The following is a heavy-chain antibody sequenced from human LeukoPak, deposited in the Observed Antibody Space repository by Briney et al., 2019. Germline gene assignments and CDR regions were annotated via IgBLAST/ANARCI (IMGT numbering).Heavy chain of an antibody. D-gene: IGHD6-6*01. Sequence: PGGSLRLSXAASGFTFSGSAMHWVRQASGKGLEWVGRIRSKANSYATAYAASVKGRFTISRDDSKNTAYLQMNSLKTEDTAVYYCTRPGYSSSSGGVDYWGQGTLVTVSS. V-gene: IGHV3-73*01. CDR2: IRSKANSYAT. CDR1: GFTFSGSA. CDR3: TRPGYSSSSGGVDY. J-gene: IGHJ4*02.